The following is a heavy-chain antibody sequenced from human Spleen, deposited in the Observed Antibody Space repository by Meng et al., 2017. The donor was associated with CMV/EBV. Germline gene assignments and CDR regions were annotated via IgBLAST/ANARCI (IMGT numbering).Heavy chain of an antibody. CDR2: INPNSGGT. J-gene: IGHJ4*02. V-gene: IGHV1-2*04. Sequence: SCKAYGYTFTGYYMHWVRQAPGQGLEWMGWINPNSGGTNYAQKFQGWVTMTRDTSISTAYMELSRLRSDDTAVYYCARDSGGGPFDYWGQGTLVTVSS. D-gene: IGHD2-15*01. CDR1: GYTFTGYY. CDR3: ARDSGGGPFDY.